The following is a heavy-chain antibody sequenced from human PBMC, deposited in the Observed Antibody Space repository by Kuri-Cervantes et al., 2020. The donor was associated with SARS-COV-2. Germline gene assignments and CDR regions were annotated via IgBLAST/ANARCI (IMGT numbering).Heavy chain of an antibody. D-gene: IGHD6-13*01. CDR2: TYYRSRCYI. V-gene: IGHV6-1*01. Sequence: SCAISGDSVSNNSAAWNWIRQSPSRGLEWLGRTYYRSRCYIEYAVSVKSRITINPDTSKNQFSLQLNSVTPEDTAVYYCAREGYSSSLVPFDPWGQGTLVTVSS. CDR3: AREGYSSSLVPFDP. J-gene: IGHJ5*02. CDR1: GDSVSNNSAA.